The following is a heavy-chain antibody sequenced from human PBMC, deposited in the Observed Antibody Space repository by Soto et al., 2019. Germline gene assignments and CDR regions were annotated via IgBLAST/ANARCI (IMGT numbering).Heavy chain of an antibody. V-gene: IGHV4-59*08. CDR2: IYYSGST. CDR1: GGSISSYY. Sequence: SETLSLTCTVSGGSISSYYWSWIRQPPGKGLEWIGYIYYSGSTNYNPSLKSRVTISVDTSKNQFSLKLSSVTAADTAVYYCARHWISSSGRYVAEYFQHWGQVTLVTVSS. J-gene: IGHJ1*01. D-gene: IGHD6-19*01. CDR3: ARHWISSSGRYVAEYFQH.